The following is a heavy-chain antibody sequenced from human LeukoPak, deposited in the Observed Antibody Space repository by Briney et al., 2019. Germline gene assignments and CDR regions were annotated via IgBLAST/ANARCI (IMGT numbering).Heavy chain of an antibody. J-gene: IGHJ4*02. CDR1: GFTFRDYA. V-gene: IGHV3-9*01. Sequence: GGSLRLSCAASGFTFRDYAMHWVRQAPGKGLEWVSGITWNSRDIGYADSVKGRFTISRDNAKNSLYLQMSSLSAEDTALYYCAKDPFRSGSSYYFDYWGQGTLVTVSS. D-gene: IGHD1-26*01. CDR2: ITWNSRDI. CDR3: AKDPFRSGSSYYFDY.